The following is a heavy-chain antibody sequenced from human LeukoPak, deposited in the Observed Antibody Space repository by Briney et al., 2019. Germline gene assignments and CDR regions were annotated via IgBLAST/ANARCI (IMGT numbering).Heavy chain of an antibody. CDR2: VYYGRSP. CDR1: GDSISRSTYY. CDR3: ARDLAAAGTCFDY. J-gene: IGHJ4*02. V-gene: IGHV4-39*02. D-gene: IGHD6-13*01. Sequence: PSETLSLTCTVSGDSISRSTYYWAWIRQPPGKGLEWIGSVYYGRSPYFNPSLESRATISVDTSKNHFSLKMSSVTAADTAVYYCARDLAAAGTCFDYWGQGTLVTVSS.